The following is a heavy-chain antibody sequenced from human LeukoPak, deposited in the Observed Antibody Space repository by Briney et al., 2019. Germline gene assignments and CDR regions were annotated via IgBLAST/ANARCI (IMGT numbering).Heavy chain of an antibody. CDR1: GDSISSGSNY. Sequence: SETLSLTCTVSGDSISSGSNYWSWIRQPAGKGLEWIGRIYTSGSTYYNPSLKSRVTISVDTSKNQFSLKLSSVTAADTAVYFCARNSCSGGSCYDNRGYFDYWGQGTLVTVSS. D-gene: IGHD2-15*01. CDR3: ARNSCSGGSCYDNRGYFDY. J-gene: IGHJ4*02. V-gene: IGHV4-61*02. CDR2: IYTSGST.